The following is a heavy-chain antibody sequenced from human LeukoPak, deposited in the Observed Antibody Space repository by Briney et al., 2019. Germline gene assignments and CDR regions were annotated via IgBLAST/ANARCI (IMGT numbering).Heavy chain of an antibody. CDR3: ARENWYLDN. CDR2: MNTDGRNI. Sequence: GGSLRLSCAASGFTFRAYWMHWVRQVPGKGLVWVSRMNTDGRNIGYADSVKGRFTISRDNAKNTLYLQMNSLRAEDTAVYYCARENWYLDNWGQGTLVTVSS. J-gene: IGHJ4*02. CDR1: GFTFRAYW. V-gene: IGHV3-74*01. D-gene: IGHD2-15*01.